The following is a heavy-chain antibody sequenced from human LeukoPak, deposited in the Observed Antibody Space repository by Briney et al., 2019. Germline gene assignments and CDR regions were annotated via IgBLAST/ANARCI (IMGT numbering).Heavy chain of an antibody. J-gene: IGHJ6*02. CDR3: ATYVEYYDSSGPLGIVYGMDV. V-gene: IGHV1-18*01. D-gene: IGHD3-22*01. CDR2: ISAYNGNT. Sequence: ASVKVSCKASGYTFTSFGISWVRQAPGQGLEWMGWISAYNGNTNYAQKLQGRVTMTTDTSTSTAYMELRSLRSDDTAVYYCATYVEYYDSSGPLGIVYGMDVWGQGTTVTVSS. CDR1: GYTFTSFG.